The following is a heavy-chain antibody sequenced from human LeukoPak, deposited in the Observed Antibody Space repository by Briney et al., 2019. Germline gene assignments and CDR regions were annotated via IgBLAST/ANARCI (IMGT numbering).Heavy chain of an antibody. CDR2: ISYDGSNK. CDR1: GFTFSSYA. CDR3: ARGPYYYDSSGYFDY. Sequence: GGSLRLSCAASGFTFSSYAMHWVRQAPGKGLEWVAVISYDGSNKYYADSVKGRFTISRDNSKNTLYLQMNSLRAEDTAVYYCARGPYYYDSSGYFDYWGQGTLVTVSS. D-gene: IGHD3-22*01. J-gene: IGHJ4*02. V-gene: IGHV3-30-3*01.